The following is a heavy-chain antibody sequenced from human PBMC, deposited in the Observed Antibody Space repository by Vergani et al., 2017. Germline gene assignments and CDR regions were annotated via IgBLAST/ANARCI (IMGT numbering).Heavy chain of an antibody. D-gene: IGHD3-22*01. J-gene: IGHJ4*02. Sequence: EVQLQESGGGLVKPGGSLRVSCAASGFSFSTYSINWVRQAPGKGLEWASSISGRSNYIYYADSLKGRFTISRDNSKNSVYLQMNSLRAEDTAIYYCARKKYYDSKDYYQVEPFDYWGQGTLVTVSS. CDR1: GFSFSTYS. CDR2: ISGRSNYI. V-gene: IGHV3-21*06. CDR3: ARKKYYDSKDYYQVEPFDY.